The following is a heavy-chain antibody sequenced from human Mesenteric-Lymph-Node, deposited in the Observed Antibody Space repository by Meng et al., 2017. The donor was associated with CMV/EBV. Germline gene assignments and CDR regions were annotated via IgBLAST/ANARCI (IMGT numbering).Heavy chain of an antibody. CDR1: GYPFTNYY. J-gene: IGHJ4*02. Sequence: VSCKASGYPFTNYYMHWVRQAPGQGLEWMGIIHASGSSSNSAQKFQGRVTMTRDTSTTTLYLEVSSLRSEDTAVYYCARGSRYQLEVWGQGTLVTVSS. D-gene: IGHD2-2*01. CDR2: IHASGSSS. V-gene: IGHV1-46*01. CDR3: ARGSRYQLEV.